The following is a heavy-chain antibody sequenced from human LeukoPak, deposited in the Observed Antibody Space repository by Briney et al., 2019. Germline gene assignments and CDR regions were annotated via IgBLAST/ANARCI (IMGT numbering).Heavy chain of an antibody. CDR3: ARYYFDYMWGRNRYRYFDL. J-gene: IGHJ4*02. CDR1: GYTFTSYN. D-gene: IGHD3-16*02. V-gene: IGHV1-2*02. CDR2: INPNSGGT. Sequence: ASVKVSCKASGYTFTSYNINWVRQAPGQGLEWMGWINPNSGGTNYAQKFQGRVTMTRDTSISTAYMELRSLRSDDTAVYYCARYYFDYMWGRNRYRYFDLWGQGTLVTVSS.